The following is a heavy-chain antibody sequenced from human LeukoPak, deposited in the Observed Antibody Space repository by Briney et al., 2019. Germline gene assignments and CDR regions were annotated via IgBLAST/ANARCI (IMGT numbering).Heavy chain of an antibody. CDR2: IYYSGST. D-gene: IGHD3-3*01. J-gene: IGHJ3*02. CDR3: ARANPTRTYDFWSGFETHDAFDI. CDR1: GGSISSYY. V-gene: IGHV4-59*01. Sequence: PSETLSLTCTVSGGSISSYYWSWIRQPPGKGLEWIGYIYYSGSTNYNPSLKSRVTISVDTSKNQFSLKLSSVTAADTAVYYCARANPTRTYDFWSGFETHDAFDIWGQGTMVTVSS.